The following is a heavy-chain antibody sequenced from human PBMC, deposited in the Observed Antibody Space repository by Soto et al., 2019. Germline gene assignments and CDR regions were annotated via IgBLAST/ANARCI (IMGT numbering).Heavy chain of an antibody. J-gene: IGHJ6*02. CDR2: INTSGGST. Sequence: PGGSLRLSCAASGFSFSSYAMSWVRQAPGKGLEWVSGINTSGGSTYYADSVKGRFTTSRDNSRNTLYLQMNSLRAEDTAVYYCAAGDYSGWYNDYYYGMDVWGQGTTVTVSS. D-gene: IGHD6-19*01. V-gene: IGHV3-23*01. CDR3: AAGDYSGWYNDYYYGMDV. CDR1: GFSFSSYA.